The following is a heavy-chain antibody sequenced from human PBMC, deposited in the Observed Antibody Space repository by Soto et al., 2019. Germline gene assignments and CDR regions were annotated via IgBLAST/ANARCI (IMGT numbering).Heavy chain of an antibody. Sequence: EVQLVESGGGLVKPGGSLRLSCAASGFTFSTYNMNWVRQAPGKGLEWVASISSTSVYMYYANSLKGRFTISRANAKSSLYVQVNSLRAEDTAVYYCARGWLRDPWMYWGQGTLVTVSS. CDR2: ISSTSVYM. J-gene: IGHJ4*02. CDR1: GFTFSTYN. D-gene: IGHD5-12*01. V-gene: IGHV3-21*01. CDR3: ARGWLRDPWMY.